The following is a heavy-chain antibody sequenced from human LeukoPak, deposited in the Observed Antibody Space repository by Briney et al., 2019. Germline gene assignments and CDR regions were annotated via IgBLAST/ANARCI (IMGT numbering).Heavy chain of an antibody. CDR3: ARGPPDSSSSDY. CDR2: MRPSSGDT. V-gene: IGHV1-8*01. CDR1: GYTFSAYD. Sequence: GASVKASCKASGYTFSAYDINWVRQTTGQGLEWMGWMRPSSGDTGYAQNFQGRVTMTRNASIDTAYMELSRLRSDDTAVYYCARGPPDSSSSDYWGQGTLVTVSS. J-gene: IGHJ4*02. D-gene: IGHD6-13*01.